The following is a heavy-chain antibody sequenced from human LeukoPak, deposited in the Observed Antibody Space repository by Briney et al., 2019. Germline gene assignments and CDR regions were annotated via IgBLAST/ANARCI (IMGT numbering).Heavy chain of an antibody. J-gene: IGHJ6*03. CDR1: GFPLSSYA. V-gene: IGHV3-66*01. D-gene: IGHD1-26*01. Sequence: GGSLRLSCAASGFPLSSYAMSWVRQASGKGLEWVSVIYSGGSTYYADSVKGRFTISRDNSKNTLYLQMNSLRAEDTAVYYCARDRRELGVNYYYMDVWGKGTTVTISS. CDR3: ARDRRELGVNYYYMDV. CDR2: IYSGGST.